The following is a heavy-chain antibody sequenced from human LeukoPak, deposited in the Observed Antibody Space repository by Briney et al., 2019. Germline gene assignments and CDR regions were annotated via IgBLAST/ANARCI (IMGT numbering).Heavy chain of an antibody. D-gene: IGHD3-9*01. V-gene: IGHV3-66*01. CDR3: AREGQLGRYFEWLGAFDI. J-gene: IGHJ3*02. Sequence: PGGSLRLSCAASEFTVSSNYMSWVRQAPGKGLEWVSVIYSGGSTYYADSVKGRFTISRDNSKNTLYLQMNSLRAEDTAVYYCAREGQLGRYFEWLGAFDIWGQGTMVTVSS. CDR2: IYSGGST. CDR1: EFTVSSNY.